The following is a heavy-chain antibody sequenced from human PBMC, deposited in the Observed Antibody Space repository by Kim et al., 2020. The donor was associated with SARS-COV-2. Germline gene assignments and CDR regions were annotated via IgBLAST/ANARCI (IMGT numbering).Heavy chain of an antibody. Sequence: SETLSLTFTVSGGSISSYYWSWIRQPPGKGLEWIGYIYYSGSTNYNPSLKSRVTISVDTSKNQFSLKLSSVTAADTAVYYCARQSNRITIFGVVIIPGVMDVWGQGTTVTVSS. CDR2: IYYSGST. CDR3: ARQSNRITIFGVVIIPGVMDV. CDR1: GGSISSYY. D-gene: IGHD3-3*01. J-gene: IGHJ6*02. V-gene: IGHV4-59*08.